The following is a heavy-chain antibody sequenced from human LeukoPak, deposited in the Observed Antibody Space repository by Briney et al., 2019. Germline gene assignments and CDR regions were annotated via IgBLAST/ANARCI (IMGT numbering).Heavy chain of an antibody. V-gene: IGHV5-51*01. D-gene: IGHD6-19*01. CDR2: IYPRDSHT. CDR3: ARIKSSGWYLDAFDI. Sequence: GESLKISFKGSGYSFTTYWIGWVRQIPGEGREWRGIIYPRDSHTRYSPSFQGQVTISADKSISTAYLQWSSLKASDTAMYYCARIKSSGWYLDAFDIWGQGTMVTVSS. J-gene: IGHJ3*02. CDR1: GYSFTTYW.